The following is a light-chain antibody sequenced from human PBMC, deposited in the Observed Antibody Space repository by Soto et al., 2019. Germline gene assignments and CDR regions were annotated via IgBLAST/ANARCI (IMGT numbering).Light chain of an antibody. CDR1: QRVNNY. V-gene: IGKV3-20*01. CDR2: DTS. J-gene: IGKJ5*01. Sequence: EIVLTQTTATLSLSPPERATLSFMASQRVNNYLAWYQQKPGQAPRLLIYDTSSRASGIPDRFSGSGSGTDFTLTISRLETEDFAVFYCQQYGTSEIIFGQGTRLEIK. CDR3: QQYGTSEII.